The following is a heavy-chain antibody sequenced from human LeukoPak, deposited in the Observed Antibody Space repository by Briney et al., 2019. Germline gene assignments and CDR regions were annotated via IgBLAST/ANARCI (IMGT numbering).Heavy chain of an antibody. CDR1: GYTFTSYY. CDR3: ARGWGATRPFDY. D-gene: IGHD1-26*01. CDR2: INAGNGNT. J-gene: IGHJ4*02. V-gene: IGHV1-3*01. Sequence: EASVKVSCKASGYTFTSYYMHWVRQAPGQRLEWMGWINAGNGNTKYSQKFQGRVTITRDTSASTAYMELSSLRSENTAVYYCARGWGATRPFDYWGQGTLVTVSS.